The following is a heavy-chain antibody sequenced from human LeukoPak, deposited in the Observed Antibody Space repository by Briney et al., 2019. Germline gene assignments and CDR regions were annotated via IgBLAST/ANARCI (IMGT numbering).Heavy chain of an antibody. D-gene: IGHD1-26*01. Sequence: GGSLRLSCAASGFTFGSYNMNWVRQAPGKGLEWVSSISSSSSYIYYADSVKGRFTISRDNSKNTLYLQMNSLRGEDTAVYYCARVRYSGSYSIILSYFDYWGQRTLVTVSS. CDR2: ISSSSSYI. J-gene: IGHJ4*02. CDR1: GFTFGSYN. V-gene: IGHV3-21*04. CDR3: ARVRYSGSYSIILSYFDY.